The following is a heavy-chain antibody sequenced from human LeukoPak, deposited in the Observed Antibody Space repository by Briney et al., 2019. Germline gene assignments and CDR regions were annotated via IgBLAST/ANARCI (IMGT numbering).Heavy chain of an antibody. J-gene: IGHJ3*02. CDR2: IYPGDSDT. Sequence: GESLKISCKGSGYSFATYWIAWVRQMPGKGLECMGFIYPGDSDTRYSPSFQGQVTISADKSASAAYLQWSSLKASDTAMYYCARRLSGSLYYAFYIWGQGTMVTVSS. CDR1: GYSFATYW. CDR3: ARRLSGSLYYAFYI. D-gene: IGHD1-26*01. V-gene: IGHV5-51*01.